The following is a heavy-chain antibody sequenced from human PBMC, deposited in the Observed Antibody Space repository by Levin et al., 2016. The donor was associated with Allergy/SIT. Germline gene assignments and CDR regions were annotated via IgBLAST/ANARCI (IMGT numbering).Heavy chain of an antibody. CDR3: ARVRAGSRSGNYGMDV. CDR2: INSDGSST. D-gene: IGHD3-10*01. Sequence: GESLKISCAASGFTFSNYWMHWVRQAPGKGLVWVSRINSDGSSTSYADSVKGRFTISRDSAKNTLYLQMNSLRAEDTGVYYCARVRAGSRSGNYGMDVWGQGTTVTVSS. J-gene: IGHJ6*02. CDR1: GFTFSNYW. V-gene: IGHV3-74*01.